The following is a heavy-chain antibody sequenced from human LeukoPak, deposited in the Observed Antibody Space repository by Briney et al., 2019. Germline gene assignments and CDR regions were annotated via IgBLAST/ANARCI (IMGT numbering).Heavy chain of an antibody. CDR2: TNEDGSIT. Sequence: GGSLRLSCAVSGFTFRTYWMLWVRQVPGEGLVWVSRTNEDGSITNYADSVKGRFSISRDNAKNTLYLQMNSLRAEDTAVYYCGRDLGGRSGYWGQGTLVTVSS. D-gene: IGHD1-26*01. J-gene: IGHJ4*02. V-gene: IGHV3-74*01. CDR3: GRDLGGRSGY. CDR1: GFTFRTYW.